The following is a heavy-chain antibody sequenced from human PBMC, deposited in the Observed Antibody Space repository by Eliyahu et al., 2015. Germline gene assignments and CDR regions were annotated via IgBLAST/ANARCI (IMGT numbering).Heavy chain of an antibody. CDR1: GFTFSRYA. Sequence: EVQLLESGGGLVQPGGSLRLSCAASGFTFSRYAXXXVXQAPGKGLEWVSHISTTGGSTYYADSVKGRFTISRDNSKNTLFLQMNSLRAEDTAVYYCAKIPDTDMIKFDWFDPWGQGTQVTVSS. CDR3: AKIPDTDMIKFDWFDP. V-gene: IGHV3-23*01. CDR2: ISTTGGST. J-gene: IGHJ5*02. D-gene: IGHD3-16*01.